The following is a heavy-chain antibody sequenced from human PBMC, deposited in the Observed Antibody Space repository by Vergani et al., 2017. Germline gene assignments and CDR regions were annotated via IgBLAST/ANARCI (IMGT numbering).Heavy chain of an antibody. D-gene: IGHD2-15*01. V-gene: IGHV5-10-1*03. Sequence: EVQLVQSGAEVKKPGESLRISCKGSGYSFTSYWISWVRQMPGKGLEWMGRIDPSDSYTNYSPSLKSRVTISVDTSKNQFSLKLSSVTAADTAVYYCARDTDVVVVAARSDYYYGMDVWGQGTTVTVSS. CDR3: ARDTDVVVVAARSDYYYGMDV. CDR2: IDPSDSYT. J-gene: IGHJ6*02. CDR1: GYSFTSYW.